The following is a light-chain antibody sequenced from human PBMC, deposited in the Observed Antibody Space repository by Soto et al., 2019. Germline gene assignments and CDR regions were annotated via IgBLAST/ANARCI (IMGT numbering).Light chain of an antibody. CDR3: QQYNSYSPIT. J-gene: IGKJ5*01. CDR2: DAS. CDR1: QSISSW. Sequence: EIKMPPSPATLSTYVGDRVTTTCRASQSISSWLAWYQQKPGKAPKLLIYDASSLESGVPSRFSGSGSGTEFTLTISSLQPDDFATYYCQQYNSYSPITFGQGTRLAIK. V-gene: IGKV1-5*01.